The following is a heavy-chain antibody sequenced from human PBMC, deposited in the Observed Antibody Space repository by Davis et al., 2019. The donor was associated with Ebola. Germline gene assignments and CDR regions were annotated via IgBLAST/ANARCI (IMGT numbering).Heavy chain of an antibody. CDR2: VYTSGSP. Sequence: GSLRLSCTLSGGSINGNSWSWIRQTAGKGLEWIGRVYTSGSPNYNPSLKSRLTMSIVTSKNQFSLTLRSVTAADTAVYYCARDFVVIDPTRVVDDYDAFDVWGRGTVVTVSS. CDR3: ARDFVVIDPTRVVDDYDAFDV. V-gene: IGHV4-4*07. J-gene: IGHJ3*01. D-gene: IGHD2-15*01. CDR1: GGSINGNS.